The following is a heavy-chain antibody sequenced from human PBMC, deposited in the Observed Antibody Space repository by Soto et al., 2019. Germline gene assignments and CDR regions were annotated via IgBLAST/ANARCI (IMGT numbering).Heavy chain of an antibody. J-gene: IGHJ4*02. CDR1: GFTFSSYA. D-gene: IGHD2-15*01. V-gene: IGHV3-23*01. Sequence: EVQLLESGGGLVQPGGSLRLSCAASGFTFSSYAMSWVRQAPGKGLEWVSAISGSGGSTYYADSVKGRFTSARDNSKNTLYLQMNSLRAEDTAVYYCAKDIVVVVAASMGYWGQGTLVTVSS. CDR3: AKDIVVVVAASMGY. CDR2: ISGSGGST.